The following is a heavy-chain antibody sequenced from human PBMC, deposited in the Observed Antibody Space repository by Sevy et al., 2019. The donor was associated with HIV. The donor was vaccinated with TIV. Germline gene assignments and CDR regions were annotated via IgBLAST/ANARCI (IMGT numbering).Heavy chain of an antibody. J-gene: IGHJ4*02. V-gene: IGHV1-18*01. CDR1: GYTFTNHG. Sequence: ASVKVSCKASGYTFTNHGISWVRQAPGQGLEWMGWINPHNGNTKYAQKLQGRVTMTTDTSTNTAYMEVRSLRSDDTAVYYCAREVTLVTTIIWGQGTLVTVSS. D-gene: IGHD3-22*01. CDR2: INPHNGNT. CDR3: AREVTLVTTII.